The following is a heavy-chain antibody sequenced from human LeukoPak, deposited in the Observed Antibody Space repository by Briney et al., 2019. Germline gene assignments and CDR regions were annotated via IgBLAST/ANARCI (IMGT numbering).Heavy chain of an antibody. CDR3: ARHLGYCTSTSCYWGY. D-gene: IGHD2-2*03. J-gene: IGHJ4*02. CDR1: GFTFSDYY. V-gene: IGHV3-11*06. CDR2: ISSSSSYT. Sequence: GGSLRLSCAASGFTFSDYYMSWIRQAPGKGLEWVSYISSSSSYTNYADSVKGRFTISRDNAKNSLYLQMNSLRAEDTAVYYCARHLGYCTSTSCYWGYWGQGTLVTVSS.